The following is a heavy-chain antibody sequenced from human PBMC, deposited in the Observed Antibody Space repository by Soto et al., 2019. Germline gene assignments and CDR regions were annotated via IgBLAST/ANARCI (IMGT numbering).Heavy chain of an antibody. CDR2: IYYSGST. Sequence: SEPLSLTCTVSGGSISSYYWSWIRQPPGKGLVWIGYIYYSGSTNYNPSLKSRVTISVDTSKNQFSLKLNSMTAADTAVYYCARQLDITGWYLTFDSWGRGILVTVSS. CDR1: GGSISSYY. D-gene: IGHD6-19*01. CDR3: ARQLDITGWYLTFDS. V-gene: IGHV4-59*08. J-gene: IGHJ4*02.